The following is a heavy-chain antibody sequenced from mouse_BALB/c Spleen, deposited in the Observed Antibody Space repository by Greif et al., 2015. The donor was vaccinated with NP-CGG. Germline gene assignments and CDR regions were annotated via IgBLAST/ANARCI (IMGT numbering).Heavy chain of an antibody. CDR2: ISSGGGST. V-gene: IGHV5-12-1*01. Sequence: EVNVVESGGGLVKPGGSLKLSCAASGFAFSSYGMSWVRQTPAKRLEWVAYISSGGGSTYYPDTVKGRFTISRDNAKNTRYLQMSSLKSEDTAMYYCARHFYDGYYGEDYWGQGTTLTVSS. CDR1: GFAFSSYG. CDR3: ARHFYDGYYGEDY. J-gene: IGHJ2*01. D-gene: IGHD2-3*01.